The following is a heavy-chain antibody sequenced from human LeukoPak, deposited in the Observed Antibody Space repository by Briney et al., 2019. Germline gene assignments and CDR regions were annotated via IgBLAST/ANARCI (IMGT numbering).Heavy chain of an antibody. J-gene: IGHJ6*02. V-gene: IGHV4-39*01. Sequence: SETLSLTCTVSGGSISSSSYYWGWIRQPPGKGLEWIGSIYYSGSTYYNPSLKSRVTISVDTSKNQFSLKLSSVTAADTAEYYCARHCRSLVPPSYYYGMDVWGQGTTVTVSS. CDR3: ARHCRSLVPPSYYYGMDV. D-gene: IGHD6-13*01. CDR2: IYYSGST. CDR1: GGSISSSSYY.